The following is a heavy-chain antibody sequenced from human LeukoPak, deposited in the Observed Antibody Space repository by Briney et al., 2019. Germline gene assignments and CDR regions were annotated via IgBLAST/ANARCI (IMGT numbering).Heavy chain of an antibody. V-gene: IGHV1-24*01. CDR1: GYTLTELS. Sequence: ASVKVSCKVSGYTLTELSMHWVRQAPGKGLEWMGGFDPEDGETIYAQKFQGRVTMTEDTSTDTAYMELSSLRSDDTAVYYCARTYYYGSGRTDAFDIWGQGTMVTVSS. J-gene: IGHJ3*02. CDR3: ARTYYYGSGRTDAFDI. D-gene: IGHD3-10*01. CDR2: FDPEDGET.